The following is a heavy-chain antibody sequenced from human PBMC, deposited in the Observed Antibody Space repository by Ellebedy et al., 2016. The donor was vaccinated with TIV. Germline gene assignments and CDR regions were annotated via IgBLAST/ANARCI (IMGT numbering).Heavy chain of an antibody. V-gene: IGHV1-18*01. Sequence: AASVKVSCKASGYSLTSNGISWVRQAPGQGLEWMGWIGAYNGNTYSAQKLQGRVTMTTDTSTSTAYMELRSLRSDDTAVYYCARFVDGDYEDYWGQGALVTVSS. D-gene: IGHD4-17*01. CDR3: ARFVDGDYEDY. J-gene: IGHJ4*02. CDR1: GYSLTSNG. CDR2: IGAYNGNT.